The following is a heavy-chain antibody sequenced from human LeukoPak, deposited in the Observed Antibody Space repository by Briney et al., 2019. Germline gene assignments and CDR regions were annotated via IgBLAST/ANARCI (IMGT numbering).Heavy chain of an antibody. CDR1: GFTFSSYD. V-gene: IGHV3-13*01. D-gene: IGHD5-18*01. Sequence: GGSLRLSCAASGFTFSSYDMHWVRQATGKSLEWVSAIGTAGDTDYPGSVKGRFTISRENGKNSLYLQMNSLRAGDTAVYYCARGIGRYRYGYVGFDYWGQGTLVTVSS. CDR3: ARGIGRYRYGYVGFDY. CDR2: IGTAGDT. J-gene: IGHJ4*02.